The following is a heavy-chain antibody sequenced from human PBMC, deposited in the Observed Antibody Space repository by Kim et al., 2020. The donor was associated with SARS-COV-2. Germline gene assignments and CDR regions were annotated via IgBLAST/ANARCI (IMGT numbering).Heavy chain of an antibody. J-gene: IGHJ4*02. CDR1: GFTFSSYW. V-gene: IGHV3-74*01. CDR3: ASGYTTPDY. D-gene: IGHD5-12*01. CDR2: ISPDGSIT. Sequence: GGSLRLSCAASGFTFSSYWIHWVRQAPGKGLVWVSRISPDGSITNYADSVKGRFTISRDNAKSTLYLQMNSLRAEDTAVFYCASGYTTPDYWGQGTLVTVSS.